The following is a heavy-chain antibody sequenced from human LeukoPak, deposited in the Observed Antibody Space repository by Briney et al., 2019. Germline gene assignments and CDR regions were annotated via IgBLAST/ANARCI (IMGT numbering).Heavy chain of an antibody. CDR2: IYHDGRS. CDR3: ARSPAYYDLDY. J-gene: IGHJ4*02. D-gene: IGHD3-22*01. CDR1: GSSVSGGGYH. V-gene: IGHV4-31*03. Sequence: SQTLSLTCTVSGSSVSGGGYHWNWIRQHPGKGLEWIGYIYHDGRSNYNPSLKSRASLSIDTSKNQFSLKLTSVTAADTAVYYCARSPAYYDLDYWGQGTLVSVSS.